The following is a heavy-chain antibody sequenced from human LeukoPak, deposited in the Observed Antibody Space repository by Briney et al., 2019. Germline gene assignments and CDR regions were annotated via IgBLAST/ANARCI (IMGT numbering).Heavy chain of an antibody. V-gene: IGHV4-59*01. CDR1: GGSISSYY. CDR2: IYYSGST. Sequence: SETLSLTCTVSGGSISSYYWSWIRQPPGKGLEWIGYIYYSGSTNYNPSLKSRVTISVDTSKNQFSLKLSSVTAADTAVYYCARVPRSSWYYFDYWGQGTLVTVSS. D-gene: IGHD6-13*01. J-gene: IGHJ4*02. CDR3: ARVPRSSWYYFDY.